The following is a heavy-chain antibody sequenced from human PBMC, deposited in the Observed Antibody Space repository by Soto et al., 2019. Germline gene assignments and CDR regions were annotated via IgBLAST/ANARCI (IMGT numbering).Heavy chain of an antibody. CDR3: ARGGSLNWFDP. CDR1: GFTFSSYS. J-gene: IGHJ5*02. Sequence: EVQLVESGGGLVQPGGSLRLSCAASGFTFSSYSMNWVRQAPGKGLEWVSYISSSSSTIYCADSVKGRFTISRDNAKNSLYLQMNSLRAEDTAVYYCARGGSLNWFDPWGQGTLVTVSS. D-gene: IGHD3-10*01. V-gene: IGHV3-48*01. CDR2: ISSSSSTI.